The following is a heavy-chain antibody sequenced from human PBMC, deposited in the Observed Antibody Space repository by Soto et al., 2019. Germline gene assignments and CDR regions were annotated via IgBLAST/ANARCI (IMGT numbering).Heavy chain of an antibody. V-gene: IGHV4-59*01. Sequence: PSETLSLTCTVSGGSINGYYWSWIRQPPGKGLEWIGHIYYSGTSNYNPSLKSRVTISIDTSKNQFSLRLSSVTAADTAVYYCARVPLTMVRYFDSWGQGTPVTVSS. CDR3: ARVPLTMVRYFDS. CDR2: IYYSGTS. J-gene: IGHJ4*02. D-gene: IGHD3-10*01. CDR1: GGSINGYY.